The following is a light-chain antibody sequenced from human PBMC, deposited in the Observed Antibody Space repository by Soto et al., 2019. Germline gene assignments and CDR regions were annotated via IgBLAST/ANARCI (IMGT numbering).Light chain of an antibody. CDR3: QQTYSTPRT. Sequence: DIQMTQSPSSLSASVRDSVTITCRASQNIRNYLNWYQQKPGRAPKIPIYAASSLQGGVPSSFSGSGSGTDFTLTISSLQPEDFATYYCQQTYSTPRTFGQGTKVE. V-gene: IGKV1-39*01. CDR1: QNIRNY. CDR2: AAS. J-gene: IGKJ1*01.